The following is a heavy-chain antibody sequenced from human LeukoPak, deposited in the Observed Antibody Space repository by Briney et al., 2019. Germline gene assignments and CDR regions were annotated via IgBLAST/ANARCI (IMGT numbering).Heavy chain of an antibody. CDR1: GGSISSYY. D-gene: IGHD2-15*01. J-gene: IGHJ4*02. CDR3: ARDCSGGSCYLGDY. V-gene: IGHV4-59*01. CDR2: IYYSGST. Sequence: SETLSLTCTVSGGSISSYYWSWIRQPPGKGLEWIGYIYYSGSTNYNPSLKSRVTISVDTSKNQFSLKLSSVTAADTAVYYCARDCSGGSCYLGDYWGQGTLVTVSS.